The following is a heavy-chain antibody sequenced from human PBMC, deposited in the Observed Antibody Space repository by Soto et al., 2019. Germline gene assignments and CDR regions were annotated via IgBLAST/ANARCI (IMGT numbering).Heavy chain of an antibody. D-gene: IGHD3-10*01. V-gene: IGHV1-58*01. CDR3: AAAGVRGVIRIAY. CDR2: IVVGSGNT. CDR1: GFTFTSSA. Sequence: QMQLVQSGPEVKKPGTSVKVSCKASGFTFTSSAVQWVRQARGQRLEWIGWIVVGSGNTNYAQKFQERVTITRDMSTSTAYMELSGLRSEDTAVYYCAAAGVRGVIRIAYWGQGTLVTVSS. J-gene: IGHJ4*02.